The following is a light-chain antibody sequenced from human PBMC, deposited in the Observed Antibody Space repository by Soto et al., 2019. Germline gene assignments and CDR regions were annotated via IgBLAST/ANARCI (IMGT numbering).Light chain of an antibody. CDR2: DVT. J-gene: IGLJ1*01. V-gene: IGLV2-14*03. CDR3: RSYTNNTTPYV. Sequence: QSVLTQPASVSGSPGQSIAISCTGTSSEFGAYNYVSWYQHHPDKAPKLMIYDVTNRPSGVSNRFSGSKSGNTASLTISGLQAEDEADYYCRSYTNNTTPYVFGTGTKVTVL. CDR1: SSEFGAYNY.